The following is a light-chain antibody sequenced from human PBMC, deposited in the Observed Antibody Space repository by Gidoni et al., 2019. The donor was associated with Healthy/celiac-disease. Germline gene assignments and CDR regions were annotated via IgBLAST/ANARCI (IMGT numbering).Light chain of an antibody. Sequence: QSALTQPASESGSPGQSITISWTGTSSDVGSYNLVSWYQQHPGKAPKLMIYEGSKRPSGVSNRFSGSKSGNTASLTISGLQAEDEADYYCCSYAGSSTYVFGTGTKVTVL. CDR3: CSYAGSSTYV. CDR2: EGS. V-gene: IGLV2-23*01. J-gene: IGLJ1*01. CDR1: SSDVGSYNL.